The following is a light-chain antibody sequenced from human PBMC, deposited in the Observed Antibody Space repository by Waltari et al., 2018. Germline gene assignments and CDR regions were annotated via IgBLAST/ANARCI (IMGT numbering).Light chain of an antibody. V-gene: IGKV3-20*01. J-gene: IGKJ1*01. CDR1: QSVNANR. Sequence: EIVLTQPPGTLSLSRGDRVTLSCRASQSVNANRVAWYHQRPGRTPTLLIHGGSSRAIGIPDRFSGSGSGTDFTLTINRLEPEDSGIYYCQQYGTSTGTFGQGTKVEIK. CDR3: QQYGTSTGT. CDR2: GGS.